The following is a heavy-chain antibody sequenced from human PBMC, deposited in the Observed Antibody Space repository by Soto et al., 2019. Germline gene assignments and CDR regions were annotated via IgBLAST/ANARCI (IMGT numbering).Heavy chain of an antibody. D-gene: IGHD3-3*01. V-gene: IGHV4-34*01. J-gene: IGHJ4*02. Sequence: SETLCLTCAVYGGSFSGYYWSWIRQPPGKGLEWIGDITHSGSTNYNPSLKSRVTVSVDTSKSHFSLNLSSVTAADTAVYYCARLRITNFGVVTGHYFDYWGRGTLVIVSS. CDR2: ITHSGST. CDR3: ARLRITNFGVVTGHYFDY. CDR1: GGSFSGYY.